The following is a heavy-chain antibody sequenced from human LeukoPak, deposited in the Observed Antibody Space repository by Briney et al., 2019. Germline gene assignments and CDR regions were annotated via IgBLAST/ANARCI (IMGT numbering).Heavy chain of an antibody. Sequence: GGSLRLSCAASGFTFSSYSMNWVRQAPGKGLEWVSYISSSSSTIYYADSVKGRFTISRDNAKNSLYLQMNSLRAEDTAVYYCARDRVAFGEPHYFDYWGQGALVTVSS. D-gene: IGHD3-10*01. V-gene: IGHV3-48*01. CDR1: GFTFSSYS. CDR2: ISSSSSTI. J-gene: IGHJ4*02. CDR3: ARDRVAFGEPHYFDY.